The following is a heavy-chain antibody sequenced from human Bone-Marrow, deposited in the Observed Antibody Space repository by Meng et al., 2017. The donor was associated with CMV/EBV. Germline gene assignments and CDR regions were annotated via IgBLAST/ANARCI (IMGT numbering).Heavy chain of an antibody. CDR2: ISGSGGST. D-gene: IGHD3-3*01. Sequence: GESLKISCAASGFTFSSYAMSWVRQAPGKGLEWVSAISGSGGSTYYADSVKGRFTISRDNSKKILYLQMNSLRADDTAVYYCARDRSSLDFWSGFLGWLDPWGQGTLVTVSS. J-gene: IGHJ5*02. CDR1: GFTFSSYA. CDR3: ARDRSSLDFWSGFLGWLDP. V-gene: IGHV3-23*01.